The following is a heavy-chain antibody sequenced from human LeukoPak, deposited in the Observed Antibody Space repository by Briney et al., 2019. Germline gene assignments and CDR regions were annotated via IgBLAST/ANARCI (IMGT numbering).Heavy chain of an antibody. V-gene: IGHV4-30-2*01. CDR3: ARGRGAFIFDF. CDR1: GGAISSGTNS. J-gene: IGHJ4*02. D-gene: IGHD2-15*01. CDR2: IYHSGST. Sequence: PSETLSLTCGVSGGAISSGTNSWSWLRQPPGKGLEWIGYIYHSGSTHYNPSLKRRVTISVYRSKNQFSLKLRSVTAADTAVYYCARGRGAFIFDFWGQGTPVTVSS.